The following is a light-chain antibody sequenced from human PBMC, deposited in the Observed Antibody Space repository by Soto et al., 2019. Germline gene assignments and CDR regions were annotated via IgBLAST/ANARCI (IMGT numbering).Light chain of an antibody. Sequence: EIVLTQSPGTLSLSPGERSTLSCRASQSVSSTYLTWYQQKPRQAPRLLIYEASRRATGIPDRFSGSGSGTDFSLTISRLEPEDFALYYCQHSDSLRWTFGLGTKVEIK. CDR3: QHSDSLRWT. J-gene: IGKJ1*01. CDR2: EAS. CDR1: QSVSSTY. V-gene: IGKV3-20*01.